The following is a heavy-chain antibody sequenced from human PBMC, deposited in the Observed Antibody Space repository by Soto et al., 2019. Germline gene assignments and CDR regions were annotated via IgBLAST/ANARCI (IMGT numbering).Heavy chain of an antibody. CDR2: MNPNSGNT. Sequence: ASVKVSCKASGYTFTSYDINWVRQAAGQGLEWMGWMNPNSGNTGYAQKFQGRVTMTRNTSISTDYMELSSLRSEDKAVYYCARSKPGVIYTFTSYYYGMEVWGQGTTVNVSS. CDR1: GYTFTSYD. D-gene: IGHD3-10*01. J-gene: IGHJ6*01. CDR3: ARSKPGVIYTFTSYYYGMEV. V-gene: IGHV1-8*01.